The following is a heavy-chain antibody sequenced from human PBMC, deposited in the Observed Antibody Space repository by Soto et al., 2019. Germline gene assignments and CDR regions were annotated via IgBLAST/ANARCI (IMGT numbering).Heavy chain of an antibody. CDR3: ARAAEGSSSWYRDYSYYYGMDV. D-gene: IGHD6-13*01. V-gene: IGHV4-39*02. CDR1: GGSISSSSYY. Sequence: PSETLSLTCTVSGGSISSSSYYWGWIRQPPGKGLEWIGSIYYSGSTYYNPSLKSRVTISVDTSKNHFSLKLSSVTAADTAVYYCARAAEGSSSWYRDYSYYYGMDVWGQSTPVTVSS. CDR2: IYYSGST. J-gene: IGHJ6*02.